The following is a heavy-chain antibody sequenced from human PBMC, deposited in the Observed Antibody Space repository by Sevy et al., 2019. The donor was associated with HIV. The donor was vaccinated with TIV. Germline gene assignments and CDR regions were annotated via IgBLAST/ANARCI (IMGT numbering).Heavy chain of an antibody. CDR3: ARDPGVGYDFWSGYSDYYGMDV. D-gene: IGHD3-3*01. Sequence: SETLSLTCTVSGGSISSGSYYWSWIRQPAGKGLEWIGRIYTSGSTNYNPSLKSRVTMSVDTSKNQFSLKLSSVTAADTAVYYWARDPGVGYDFWSGYSDYYGMDVWGQGTTVTVSS. J-gene: IGHJ6*02. CDR1: GGSISSGSYY. V-gene: IGHV4-61*02. CDR2: IYTSGST.